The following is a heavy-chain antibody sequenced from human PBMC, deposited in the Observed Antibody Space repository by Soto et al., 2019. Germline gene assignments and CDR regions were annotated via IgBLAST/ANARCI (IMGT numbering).Heavy chain of an antibody. Sequence: PSDTLSLTYSVSGSSVSSGSYYWSWIRQPPGKGLEWIGYIYYSGTTNYNPSLESRLTISVDMSKNQFSLKLRSVTAAVTAVYYCATEPRRGYHYGYPLSLFDYWGQGTPVTVSS. D-gene: IGHD5-18*01. J-gene: IGHJ4*02. CDR3: ATEPRRGYHYGYPLSLFDY. V-gene: IGHV4-61*01. CDR1: GSSVSSGSYY. CDR2: IYYSGTT.